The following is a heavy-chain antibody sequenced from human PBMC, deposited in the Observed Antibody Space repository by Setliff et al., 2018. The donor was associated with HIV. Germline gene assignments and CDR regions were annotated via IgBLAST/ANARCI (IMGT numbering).Heavy chain of an antibody. CDR1: GGSVSSPSYY. CDR2: IYYSGST. J-gene: IGHJ5*02. Sequence: SSETLSLTCAVSGGSVSSPSYYWGWIRQPPGKRLEWIGYIYYSGSTNYNPSLKSRVTISVDNSKNQFSLKLTSVTAADTAVYYCARDIWAYGLMGSWGQGTLVTVSS. V-gene: IGHV4-61*05. D-gene: IGHD2-15*01. CDR3: ARDIWAYGLMGS.